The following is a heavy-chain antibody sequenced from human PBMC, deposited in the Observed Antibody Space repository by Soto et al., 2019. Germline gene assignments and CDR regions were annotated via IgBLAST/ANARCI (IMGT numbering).Heavy chain of an antibody. J-gene: IGHJ5*01. V-gene: IGHV1-2*02. D-gene: IGHD6-13*01. Sequence: ASVKVSCKASGYTFTGYYMHWVRQAPGQGLEWMGWINPNSGGTNYAQKFQGRVTMTRDTSISTAYMELSRLRSDDTAVYYCARVLYSSSRFDPWGQGTMVTVYS. CDR1: GYTFTGYY. CDR2: INPNSGGT. CDR3: ARVLYSSSRFDP.